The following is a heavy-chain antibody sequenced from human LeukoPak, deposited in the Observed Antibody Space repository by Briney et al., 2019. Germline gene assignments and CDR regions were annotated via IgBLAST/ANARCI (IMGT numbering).Heavy chain of an antibody. CDR3: ARDKGDGPEYYYDSSGYGDV. Sequence: PGGSLRLSCAATGFTFSSYWMSWVRQAPGKGLEWVANIKQDGSEKYYVDSVKGRFTISRDNAKNSLYLQMNSLRAEDTAVYYCARDKGDGPEYYYDSSGYGDVWGKGTTVTVSS. CDR2: IKQDGSEK. V-gene: IGHV3-7*01. CDR1: GFTFSSYW. D-gene: IGHD3-22*01. J-gene: IGHJ6*04.